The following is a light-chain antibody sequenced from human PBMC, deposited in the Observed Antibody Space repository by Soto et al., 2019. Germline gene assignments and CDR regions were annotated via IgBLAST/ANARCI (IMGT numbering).Light chain of an antibody. Sequence: QLVLTQPPSASGTPGQRVTISCSGSSSNIGTNTVNWYQQLPGTAPKLLIFGNDQRPSGVPDRFSGSKSDTSASLAISGLQSEDEADYSCAAWDDSLNGPVFGGGTKLTVL. J-gene: IGLJ2*01. V-gene: IGLV1-44*01. CDR3: AAWDDSLNGPV. CDR2: GND. CDR1: SSNIGTNT.